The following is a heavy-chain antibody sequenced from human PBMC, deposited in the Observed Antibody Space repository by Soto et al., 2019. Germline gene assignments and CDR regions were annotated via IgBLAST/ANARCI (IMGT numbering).Heavy chain of an antibody. CDR2: ISYDGSNK. Sequence: QVQLVKSGGGVVQPGRSLRLSCAASGFTFSSYGMHWVRQAPGKGLEWVAVISYDGSNKYYAYSVKGRFTISRDNSKNTLYLQMNRLRAEDTAVYYCAKKGHSSTVNDAFDIWGQGTMVTVSS. V-gene: IGHV3-30*18. CDR1: GFTFSSYG. J-gene: IGHJ3*02. CDR3: AKKGHSSTVNDAFDI. D-gene: IGHD6-13*01.